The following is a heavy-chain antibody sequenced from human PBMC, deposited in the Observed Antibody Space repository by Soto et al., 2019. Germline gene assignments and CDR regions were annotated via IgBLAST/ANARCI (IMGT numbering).Heavy chain of an antibody. CDR1: GFTFSSYT. J-gene: IGHJ4*02. CDR3: AKDLRPDGVWDFDY. V-gene: IGHV3-23*01. Sequence: EVQLLEYGGDLVQPGGSLRLSCAASGFTFSSYTMTWVRQAPGKGLEWVSGINSGGRTYYADSVKGRFTISRDDSKNTLYLQIISLRAEDTAVYYCAKDLRPDGVWDFDYWGQGTLVTVSS. D-gene: IGHD4-17*01. CDR2: INSGGRT.